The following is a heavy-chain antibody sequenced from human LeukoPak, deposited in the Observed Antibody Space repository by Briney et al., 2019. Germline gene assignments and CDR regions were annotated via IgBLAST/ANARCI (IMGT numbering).Heavy chain of an antibody. CDR2: IYSGGST. D-gene: IGHD2/OR15-2a*01. J-gene: IGHJ6*03. CDR1: EFSVGSNY. Sequence: GGSLRLSCAPSEFSVGSNYMTWVRQAPGKGLEWVSLIYSGGSTYYADSMKGRFTISRDNSKNTLYLQMNSLRAEDTAVYYCAKDRAARGRGNYFYMDVWGKGTTVTVSS. V-gene: IGHV3-66*01. CDR3: AKDRAARGRGNYFYMDV.